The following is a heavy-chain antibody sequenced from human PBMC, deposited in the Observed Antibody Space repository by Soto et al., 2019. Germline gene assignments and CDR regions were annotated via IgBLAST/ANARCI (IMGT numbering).Heavy chain of an antibody. CDR1: GGSISSGGYY. CDR3: ARHDGARATYYFDY. J-gene: IGHJ4*02. V-gene: IGHV4-31*03. CDR2: IYYSGST. Sequence: SETLSLTCTVSGGSISSGGYYWSWIRQHPGKGLEWIGYIYYSGSTYYNPSLKSRVTISVDTSKNQFSLKLSSVTAADTAVYYCARHDGARATYYFDYWGQRTLVTVSS. D-gene: IGHD2-8*01.